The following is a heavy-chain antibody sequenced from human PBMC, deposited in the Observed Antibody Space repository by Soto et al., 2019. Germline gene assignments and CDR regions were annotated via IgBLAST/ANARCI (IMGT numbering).Heavy chain of an antibody. CDR2: ISDSGGST. J-gene: IGHJ4*02. CDR3: AKAPSSSWWPFYY. V-gene: IGHV3-23*01. CDR1: GFTFSSYA. D-gene: IGHD6-13*01. Sequence: EVQLLESGGGLVQPGGSLRLSCAASGFTFSSYAMSWVRQAPGKGLEWVSAISDSGGSTYYADSVKGRFSISKDNSKNTRYQQMNSLRAEDAAVYYCAKAPSSSWWPFYYWGQGTLVTVSS.